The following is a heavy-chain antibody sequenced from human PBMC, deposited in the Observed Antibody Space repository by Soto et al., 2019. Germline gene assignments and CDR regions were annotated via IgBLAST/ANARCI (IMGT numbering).Heavy chain of an antibody. CDR1: GFTFSSYW. CDR3: AKDPRYYYGSGSYHGY. CDR2: INSDGSST. Sequence: GGSLRLSCAASGFTFSSYWMHWVRQAPGKGLVWVSRINSDGSSTSYADSVKGRFTISRDNAKNSLYLQMNSLRAEDTAVYYCAKDPRYYYGSGSYHGYWGQRTLVTGSS. J-gene: IGHJ4*02. D-gene: IGHD3-10*01. V-gene: IGHV3-74*01.